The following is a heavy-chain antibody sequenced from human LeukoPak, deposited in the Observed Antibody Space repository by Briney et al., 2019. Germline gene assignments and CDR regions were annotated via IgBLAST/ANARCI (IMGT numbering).Heavy chain of an antibody. CDR2: ISSSSSYI. J-gene: IGHJ4*02. CDR1: GFTFSTYS. V-gene: IGHV3-21*01. Sequence: GGSLRLSCAASGFTFSTYSMNWVRQAPGKGLEWVSSISSSSSYIYYADSVKGRFTISRDNAKNSLYLQMNSLRAEDTAVYYCARGIGYSGYGFFDYWGQGTLVTVSS. D-gene: IGHD5-12*01. CDR3: ARGIGYSGYGFFDY.